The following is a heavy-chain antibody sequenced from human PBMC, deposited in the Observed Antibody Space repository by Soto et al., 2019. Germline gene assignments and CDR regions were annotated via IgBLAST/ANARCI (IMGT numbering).Heavy chain of an antibody. V-gene: IGHV4-59*01. CDR1: GDSIGAYS. J-gene: IGHJ4*02. Sequence: SETLSLTCTVSGDSIGAYSWSWIRQSPGKGLEWIAYIYASESANYNPSLKRRVTMSVDTSKNQLSLNLSSLTDADTAVYYCARNGYGYYFEHWGQGALVTVS. CDR3: ARNGYGYYFEH. D-gene: IGHD4-17*01. CDR2: IYASESA.